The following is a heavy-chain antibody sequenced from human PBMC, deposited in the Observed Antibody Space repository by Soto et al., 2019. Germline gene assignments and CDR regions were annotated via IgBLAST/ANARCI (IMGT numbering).Heavy chain of an antibody. CDR2: ISYDGSNK. Sequence: GGSLRLSCAASGFTFSSYGMHWVRQAPGKGLEWVAVISYDGSNKYYADSVKGRFTISRDNSKNTLYLQMNSLRAEDTAVYYCAKDRWAMTTVTEPFDYWGQGTLVTVSS. CDR3: AKDRWAMTTVTEPFDY. J-gene: IGHJ4*02. CDR1: GFTFSSYG. V-gene: IGHV3-30*18. D-gene: IGHD4-17*01.